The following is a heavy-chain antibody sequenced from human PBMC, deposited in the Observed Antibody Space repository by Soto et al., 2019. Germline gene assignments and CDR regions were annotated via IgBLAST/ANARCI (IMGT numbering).Heavy chain of an antibody. Sequence: GGSLRLSCAASGFTFSSYAMSWVRQAPGKGLEWVSAISGSGGSTYYADSVKGRFTISRDNSKNTLYLQMNSLRAEDTAVYYCAKDLVGGYYDSSDEFDYWGQGTLVTVSA. V-gene: IGHV3-23*01. CDR1: GFTFSSYA. CDR2: ISGSGGST. D-gene: IGHD3-22*01. J-gene: IGHJ4*02. CDR3: AKDLVGGYYDSSDEFDY.